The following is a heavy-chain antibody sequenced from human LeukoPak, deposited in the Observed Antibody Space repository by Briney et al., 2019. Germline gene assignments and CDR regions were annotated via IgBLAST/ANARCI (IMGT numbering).Heavy chain of an antibody. D-gene: IGHD2-2*01. CDR1: GGSLSGYY. CDR2: INHSGST. CDR3: ARGVVPAAPGDYYMDV. Sequence: SETLSLTCAVYGGSLSGYYWSWIRQPPGKGLEWIGEINHSGSTNYNPSLKSRVTISVDTSKNQFSLKLSSVTAADTAVYYCARGVVPAAPGDYYMDVWGKGTTVTVSS. V-gene: IGHV4-34*01. J-gene: IGHJ6*03.